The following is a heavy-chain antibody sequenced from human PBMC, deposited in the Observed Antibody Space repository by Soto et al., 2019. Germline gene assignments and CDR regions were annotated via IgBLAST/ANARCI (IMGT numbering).Heavy chain of an antibody. CDR3: AKGGISSAEEYYYYYGMDV. J-gene: IGHJ6*02. CDR1: GFTFSSYA. Sequence: EVQLLESGGGLVQPGGSLRLSCAASGFTFSSYAMSWVRQAPGKGLEWVSAISGSGGSTYYADSVKGRFTISRDNSKNTLYLQMNRLRAEDTAVYYCAKGGISSAEEYYYYYGMDVWGQGTTVTVSS. V-gene: IGHV3-23*01. D-gene: IGHD6-6*01. CDR2: ISGSGGST.